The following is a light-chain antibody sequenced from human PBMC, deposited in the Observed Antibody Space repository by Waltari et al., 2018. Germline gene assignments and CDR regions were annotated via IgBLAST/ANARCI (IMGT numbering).Light chain of an antibody. Sequence: QSALTQPASVSGSPGQSTTVSCIGTSNDIGSYYFVSWFQKHPGRAPKLMIYDVSERPLGVSNRFSGSKSGNTASLTISGLQAEDEADYYCFSYAGSNSFAFGGGTRVTVL. CDR3: FSYAGSNSFA. V-gene: IGLV2-23*02. J-gene: IGLJ2*01. CDR2: DVS. CDR1: SNDIGSYYF.